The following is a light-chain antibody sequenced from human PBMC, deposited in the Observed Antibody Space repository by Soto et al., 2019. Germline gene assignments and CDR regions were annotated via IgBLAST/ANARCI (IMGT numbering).Light chain of an antibody. CDR1: SSNSGTYY. J-gene: IGLJ1*01. Sequence: SALTQPPSASGTPGQRVTISCSGSSSNSGTYYVDWYQQLPGTAPKLLIHRNGQRPSGVPDRFSGSKSGTSASLAISGLRSEDEADYYCATWDDRLRAYVIGAGTKV. CDR3: ATWDDRLRAYV. CDR2: RNG. V-gene: IGLV1-47*01.